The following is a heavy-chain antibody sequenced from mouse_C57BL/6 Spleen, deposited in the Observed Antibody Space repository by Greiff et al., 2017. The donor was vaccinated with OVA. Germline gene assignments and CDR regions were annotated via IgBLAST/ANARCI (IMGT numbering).Heavy chain of an antibody. CDR3: ARQGDGNYHYAMDY. CDR2: ISSGGSYT. V-gene: IGHV5-6*01. J-gene: IGHJ4*01. D-gene: IGHD2-1*01. Sequence: EVKLMESGGDLVKPGGSLKLSCAASGFTFSSYGMSWVRQTPDKRLEWVATISSGGSYTYYPDSVKGRFTISRDNAKNTLYLQMSSLKSEDTAMYYCARQGDGNYHYAMDYWGQGTSVTVSS. CDR1: GFTFSSYG.